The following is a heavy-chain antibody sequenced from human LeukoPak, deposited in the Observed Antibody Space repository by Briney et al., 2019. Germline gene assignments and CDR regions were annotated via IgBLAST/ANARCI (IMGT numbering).Heavy chain of an antibody. CDR3: ARGPIAVAEPDY. V-gene: IGHV4-34*01. CDR1: GGSFSGYY. J-gene: IGHJ4*02. CDR2: INHSGST. Sequence: SETLSLTCAVYGGSFSGYYWSWIRQPPGKGLEWIGEINHSGSTNYNPSLKSRVTISVDTSKNQFSLKLSSVTAADTAVYHCARGPIAVAEPDYWGQGTLVTVSS. D-gene: IGHD6-19*01.